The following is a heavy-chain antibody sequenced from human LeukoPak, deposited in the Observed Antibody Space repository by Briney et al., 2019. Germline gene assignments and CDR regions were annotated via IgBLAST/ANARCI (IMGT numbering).Heavy chain of an antibody. J-gene: IGHJ4*02. CDR1: GFAFSSYS. D-gene: IGHD5-18*01. CDR2: ISSSGTYI. CDR3: ARGDTAMVTLKMYYFDH. Sequence: GGSLRLSCAASGFAFSSYSMNWVRQAPGKGLEWVSSISSSGTYIYYADSVKGRFTISRDNAKNSLYLQVNSLRAEDTAVYYCARGDTAMVTLKMYYFDHWGQGALVTVSS. V-gene: IGHV3-21*01.